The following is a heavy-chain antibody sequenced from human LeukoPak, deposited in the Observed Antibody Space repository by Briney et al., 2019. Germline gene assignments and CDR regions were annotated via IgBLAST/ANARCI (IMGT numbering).Heavy chain of an antibody. CDR2: IKQDGSEK. CDR1: GFTFSNYW. Sequence: GGSLRLTCAASGFTFSNYWMSWVRQAPGKGLEWVANIKQDGSEKYYVDSVKGRFTISRDNAKNLLYLQMNSLRAEDTAVYYCARFGDFWSGYYGDYWGQGTLVTVSS. CDR3: ARFGDFWSGYYGDY. J-gene: IGHJ4*02. V-gene: IGHV3-7*01. D-gene: IGHD3-3*01.